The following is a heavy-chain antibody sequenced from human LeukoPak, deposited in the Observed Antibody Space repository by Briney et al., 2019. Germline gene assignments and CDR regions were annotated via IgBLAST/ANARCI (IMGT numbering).Heavy chain of an antibody. V-gene: IGHV3-30*04. CDR1: GFSFTTYV. D-gene: IGHD2-15*01. CDR3: ARDRAVALPTYYYYMDV. J-gene: IGHJ6*03. Sequence: GGSLGLSCEASGFSFTTYVFHWVRQAPGKGLECVAVISQTGSIETYADSVKGRFTISRDSSKNTVYLQMNSLKTEDTAVYYCARDRAVALPTYYYYMDVWGKGTTVTVSS. CDR2: ISQTGSIE.